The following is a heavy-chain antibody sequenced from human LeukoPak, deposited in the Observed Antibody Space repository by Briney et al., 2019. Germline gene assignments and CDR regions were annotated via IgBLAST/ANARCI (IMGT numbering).Heavy chain of an antibody. CDR3: ARRYDSSGYYGEES. D-gene: IGHD3-22*01. Sequence: ASVKVSCKASGGTFSSYTISWVRQAPGRGLEWMGRIIPILGIANYAQKFQGRVTITADKSTSTAYMELSSLRSEDTAVYYCARRYDSSGYYGEESWGQGTLVTVSS. CDR1: GGTFSSYT. V-gene: IGHV1-69*02. CDR2: IIPILGIA. J-gene: IGHJ4*02.